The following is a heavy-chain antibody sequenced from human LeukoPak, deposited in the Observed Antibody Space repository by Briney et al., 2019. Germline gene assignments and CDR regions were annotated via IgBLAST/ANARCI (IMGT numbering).Heavy chain of an antibody. CDR1: GFTFSSYA. J-gene: IGHJ4*02. Sequence: GGSLRLSCAASGFTFSSYAMHWVRQAPGKGLEWVAVISYDGSNKYYADSVKGRFTISRDNSKNTLYLQMNSLRVEDTAVYYCARDFSSGWYILTEWGQGTLVTFSS. CDR2: ISYDGSNK. D-gene: IGHD6-19*01. V-gene: IGHV3-30*04. CDR3: ARDFSSGWYILTE.